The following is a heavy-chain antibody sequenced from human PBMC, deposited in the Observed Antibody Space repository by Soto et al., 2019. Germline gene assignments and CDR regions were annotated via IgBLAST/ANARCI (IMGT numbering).Heavy chain of an antibody. V-gene: IGHV4-59*01. Sequence: PSETLSLTCTVSGGSISSYYWSWIRQPPGKGLEWIGYIYYSGSTNYNPSLKSRVTISVDTSKNQFSLKLSSVTAADTAVYYCASQGATKFIHAFDIWGQGTMVTVSS. CDR1: GGSISSYY. J-gene: IGHJ3*02. CDR3: ASQGATKFIHAFDI. D-gene: IGHD1-26*01. CDR2: IYYSGST.